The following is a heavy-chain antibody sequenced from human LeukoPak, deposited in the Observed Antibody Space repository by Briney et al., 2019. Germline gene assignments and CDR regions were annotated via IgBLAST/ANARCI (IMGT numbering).Heavy chain of an antibody. CDR1: GGSISSSSYD. CDR3: ARGTAYCTNGVCHAFDP. Sequence: SETLSLTCTVSGGSISSSSYDWGWIRQPPGKGLEWIGSIYYSGSTYYNPSLKSRVTISVDTSKNQFSLKLSSVTAADTTVYYCARGTAYCTNGVCHAFDPWGQGTLVTVSS. J-gene: IGHJ5*02. CDR2: IYYSGST. D-gene: IGHD2-8*01. V-gene: IGHV4-39*07.